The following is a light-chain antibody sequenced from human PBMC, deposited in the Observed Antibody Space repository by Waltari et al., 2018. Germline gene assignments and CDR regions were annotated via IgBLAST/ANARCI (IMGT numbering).Light chain of an antibody. Sequence: EIVMTQSPATLSVSPGDTATLPCRASQSVSSNVAWYQNKPGQAPRLLVYDASTRATSIPAKFRGSGSGTEFTLTISSLQSEDFAVYYCQQYNRWPPITFGHGTRLEIK. CDR3: QQYNRWPPIT. V-gene: IGKV3-15*01. J-gene: IGKJ5*01. CDR2: DAS. CDR1: QSVSSN.